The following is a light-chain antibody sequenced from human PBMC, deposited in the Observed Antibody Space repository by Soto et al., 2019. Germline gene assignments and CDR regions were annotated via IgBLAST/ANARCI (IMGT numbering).Light chain of an antibody. CDR3: QQYNNWWT. V-gene: IGKV3-15*01. CDR1: QSVDSN. CDR2: GAS. J-gene: IGKJ1*01. Sequence: EIMMTQSPGTLSVSPGEGATLSCRASQSVDSNLAWYQQKPGQAPRLLIYGASTRATGISARFSGSGSGTEFTLTISSLQSEDFGVYYCQQYNNWWTFGQGTKVDNK.